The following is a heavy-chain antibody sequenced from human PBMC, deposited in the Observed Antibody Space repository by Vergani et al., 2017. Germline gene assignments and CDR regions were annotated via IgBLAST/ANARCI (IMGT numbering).Heavy chain of an antibody. D-gene: IGHD2-2*01. CDR3: AGDGGSGEEVPAAIQYNYYCMDV. CDR1: GGTFSNHV. CDR2: ILPLFGTP. Sequence: QVQLVQSGAEVKKPGSSVKVSCKSSGGTFSNHVLAWVRQAPGQGLEWMGGILPLFGTPTYAQRFQGRVTITADEPTTTAYVELTSLTYEDSAIYYCAGDGGSGEEVPAAIQYNYYCMDVWGEGTTVTVSS. V-gene: IGHV1-69*01. J-gene: IGHJ6*03.